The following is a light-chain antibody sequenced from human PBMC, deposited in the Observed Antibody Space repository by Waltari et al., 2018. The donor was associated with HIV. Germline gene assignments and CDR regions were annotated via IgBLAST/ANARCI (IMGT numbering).Light chain of an antibody. CDR2: AAS. J-gene: IGKJ1*01. CDR3: QQSYTTPRT. CDR1: QNISNY. Sequence: DIQLTQSPSSLSASVGDRVTFTCRTSQNISNYLNWYQQKSGGAPKLIRYAASNLQSGGPSRFLGAVSGSRFSLTITRLQVEDFATYYCQQSYTTPRTFGQGTKVEVK. V-gene: IGKV1-39*01.